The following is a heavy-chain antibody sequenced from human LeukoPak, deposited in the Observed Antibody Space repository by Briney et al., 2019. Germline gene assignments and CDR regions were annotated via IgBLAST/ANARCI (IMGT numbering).Heavy chain of an antibody. CDR3: AKVVTTLSRDGYNRRLYYFDY. V-gene: IGHV3-23*01. CDR2: ISGSGGST. Sequence: GGSLRLSCAASGFTFSSYAMSWVRQAPGKGLEWVSAISGSGGSTYYADSVKGRFTISRDNSKNTLYLQMNSLRAEDTAVYYCAKVVTTLSRDGYNRRLYYFDYWGQGTLVTVSS. CDR1: GFTFSSYA. D-gene: IGHD5-24*01. J-gene: IGHJ4*02.